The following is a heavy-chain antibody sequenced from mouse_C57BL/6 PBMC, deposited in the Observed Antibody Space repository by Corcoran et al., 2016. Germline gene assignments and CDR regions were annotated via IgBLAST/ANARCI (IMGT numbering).Heavy chain of an antibody. Sequence: QIQLVQSGPELKKPGETVKISCKASGYTFTTYGMSWVKQAPGKGLKWMGWINTYSGVPTYADDFKGRFAFSLETSASNAYLQINNLKNEDAATYFCARGGRDYAMDYWGQGTSVTVSS. CDR3: ARGGRDYAMDY. J-gene: IGHJ4*01. CDR2: INTYSGVP. V-gene: IGHV9-3*01. CDR1: GYTFTTYG. D-gene: IGHD3-3*01.